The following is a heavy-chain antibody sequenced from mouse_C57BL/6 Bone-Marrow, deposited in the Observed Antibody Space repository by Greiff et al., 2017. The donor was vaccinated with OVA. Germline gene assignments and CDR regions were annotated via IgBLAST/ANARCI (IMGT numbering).Heavy chain of an antibody. J-gene: IGHJ1*03. CDR1: GFSLSTSGMG. CDR2: IYWDDDK. D-gene: IGHD1-1*01. CDR3: ARREDDYGSSFWYFDV. V-gene: IGHV8-12*01. Sequence: VTLKECGPGILQSSQTLSLTCSFSGFSLSTSGMGVSWIRQPSGKGLEWLAHIYWDDDKRYNPSLKSRLTISKDTSRNQVFLKITSVDTADTATYYCARREDDYGSSFWYFDVWGTGTTVTVSS.